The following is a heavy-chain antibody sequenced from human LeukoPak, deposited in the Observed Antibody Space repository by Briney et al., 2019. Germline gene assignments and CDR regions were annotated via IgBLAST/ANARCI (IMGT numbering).Heavy chain of an antibody. CDR1: GYPFTNFY. V-gene: IGHV1-2*02. J-gene: IGHJ4*02. CDR2: THPVSGDT. Sequence: GASVKVSCKASGYPFTNFYVHWVRLAPGQGLEWLGWTHPVSGDTIYAQKFQGRVTMTRDMSISTAYMELTSLTSDDTAVYYCARMTHTLGATYSHFDYWGQGTLVTVSS. CDR3: ARMTHTLGATYSHFDY. D-gene: IGHD3-16*01.